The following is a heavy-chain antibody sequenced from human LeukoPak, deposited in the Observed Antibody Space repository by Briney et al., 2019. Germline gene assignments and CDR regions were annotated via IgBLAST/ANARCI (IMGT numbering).Heavy chain of an antibody. Sequence: PSETLSLTCSVSGDSIIGYYWGWIRQPPGKGLEWIGNIYYTGNTYYNSSLKSRVTISVDTSKNQFSLKLSSVTAADTAVYYCARGYCSGGSCYSYYYYNYMDVWGKGTTVTVSS. CDR3: ARGYCSGGSCYSYYYYNYMDV. J-gene: IGHJ6*03. V-gene: IGHV4-39*07. CDR1: GDSIIGYY. D-gene: IGHD2-15*01. CDR2: IYYTGNT.